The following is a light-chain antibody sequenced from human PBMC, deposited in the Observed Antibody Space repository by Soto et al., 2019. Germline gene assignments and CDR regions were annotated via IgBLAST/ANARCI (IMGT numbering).Light chain of an antibody. J-gene: IGKJ4*01. Sequence: DIQLTQSPSFLSASVEDRVTITCRASQGISSYLAWYQQRPGKAPKFLMYAAPTLQSGVPSRFSGSGSGTEFALTISSLQPEDFATYYCQQLKNYPLTFGGGPRWIS. CDR1: QGISSY. CDR2: AAP. CDR3: QQLKNYPLT. V-gene: IGKV1-9*01.